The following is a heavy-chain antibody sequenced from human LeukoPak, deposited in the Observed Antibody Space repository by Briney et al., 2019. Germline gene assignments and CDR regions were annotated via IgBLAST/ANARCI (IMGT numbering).Heavy chain of an antibody. J-gene: IGHJ6*03. CDR3: ARVQWDCRSTSCPPYYYYYMDD. CDR2: IIPIFGTA. D-gene: IGHD2-2*01. V-gene: IGHV1-69*05. CDR1: GGTFIIYA. Sequence: SVKVSCKPSGGTFIIYAISWVRQAPGQGVERMRGIIPIFGTANYAQTFQRGVTITTDESTSTAYIELSSLRSEATAAYYCARVQWDCRSTSCPPYYYYYMDDWGTGTTVTVSS.